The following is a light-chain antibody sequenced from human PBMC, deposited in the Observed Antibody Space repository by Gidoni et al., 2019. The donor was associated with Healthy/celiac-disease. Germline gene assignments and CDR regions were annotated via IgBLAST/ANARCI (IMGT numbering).Light chain of an antibody. CDR1: SSNIGNNY. CDR3: GTWDSSLSAVV. J-gene: IGLJ2*01. CDR2: DNN. V-gene: IGLV1-51*01. Sequence: QSVFTQPPSLSAAPGLKVTIPCSGSSSNIGNNYVSWYQQLPGTAPKLLIYDNNKRPSGIPDRFSGSKSGTSATLGITGLQTGDEADYYCGTWDSSLSAVVFGGGTKLTVL.